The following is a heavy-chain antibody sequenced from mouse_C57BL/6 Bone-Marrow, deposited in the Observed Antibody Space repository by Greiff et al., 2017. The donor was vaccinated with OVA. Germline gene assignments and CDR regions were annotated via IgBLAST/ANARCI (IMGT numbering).Heavy chain of an antibody. J-gene: IGHJ1*03. CDR1: GYSIHSDY. Sequence: EVQLQPSGPGLAKPSQTLSLTCSVTGYSIHSDYWNWIRKFPGNKLEYMGYISYRGSTYYNPSLQSRISITRDTSKNQYYLQLNSGTTEYTATCYCARYVCYWYCDVWGTGTTVTVSS. CDR2: ISYRGST. CDR3: ARYVCYWYCDV. V-gene: IGHV3-8*01.